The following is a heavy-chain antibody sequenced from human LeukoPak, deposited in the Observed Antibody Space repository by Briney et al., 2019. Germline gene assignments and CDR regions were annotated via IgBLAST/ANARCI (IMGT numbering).Heavy chain of an antibody. CDR1: GGSFSGYY. D-gene: IGHD3-3*01. Sequence: PSETLSLTCAVYGGSFSGYYWSWIRQPPGKGLEWIGEINHSGSTNYNPSLKSRVTISVDTSKNQFSLKLSSVTAADTAVYYCARGNGRFWSGYKNYFDYWGQGTLVTVSS. CDR3: ARGNGRFWSGYKNYFDY. CDR2: INHSGST. J-gene: IGHJ4*02. V-gene: IGHV4-34*01.